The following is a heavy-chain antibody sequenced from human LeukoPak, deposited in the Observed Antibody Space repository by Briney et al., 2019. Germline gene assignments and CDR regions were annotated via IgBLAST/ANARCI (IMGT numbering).Heavy chain of an antibody. Sequence: GGSLRLSCAASGFTFSSYAMHWVRQAPGKGLEWVAVISYDGSNKYYADSVKGRFTISRDNSKNTLYVEMNSLRAEDTAVYYCARGLRWYPKDYWGQGTLVTVSS. CDR3: ARGLRWYPKDY. D-gene: IGHD4-23*01. V-gene: IGHV3-30-3*01. CDR2: ISYDGSNK. J-gene: IGHJ4*02. CDR1: GFTFSSYA.